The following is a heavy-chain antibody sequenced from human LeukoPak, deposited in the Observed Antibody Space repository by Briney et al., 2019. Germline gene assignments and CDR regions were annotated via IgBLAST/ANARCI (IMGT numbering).Heavy chain of an antibody. Sequence: GGSLRLSCAASGFTFSSYWMHWVRQAPGKGLVWVSRINTDGSNTFYADSVKGRFTISRDNAKNTLYLQMNSRRAEDTAVYYCARDHYGDYSDYWGQGTLVTVSS. D-gene: IGHD4-17*01. CDR3: ARDHYGDYSDY. J-gene: IGHJ4*02. V-gene: IGHV3-74*01. CDR1: GFTFSSYW. CDR2: INTDGSNT.